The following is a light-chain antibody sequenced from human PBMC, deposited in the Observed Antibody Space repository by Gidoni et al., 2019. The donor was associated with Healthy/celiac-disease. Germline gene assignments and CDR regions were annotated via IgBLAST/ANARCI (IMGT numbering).Light chain of an antibody. CDR3: QKYNSAPRT. Sequence: DLQMTQSPSSLSPSVGDRVTITCRSSPGISNYLAWYQQKPGKVPKLLIYAASTLQSGVPSRCSGSGSGTDFTLTISSLQPEDVATYYWQKYNSAPRTFGQGTKVEIK. CDR1: PGISNY. V-gene: IGKV1-27*01. CDR2: AAS. J-gene: IGKJ1*01.